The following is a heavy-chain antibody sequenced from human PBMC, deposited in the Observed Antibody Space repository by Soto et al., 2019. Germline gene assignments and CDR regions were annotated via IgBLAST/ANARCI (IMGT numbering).Heavy chain of an antibody. D-gene: IGHD2-15*01. Sequence: SETLSLTCTVSGGSISSGDYYWSWIRQPPGKGLQWIGYFHNSGSTTYDSSLKSRVTISIDTSKRQSSLKLTSVTTADTAVYYCARDPVDGYSFFDYWGQGILVTVSS. V-gene: IGHV4-61*08. CDR3: ARDPVDGYSFFDY. CDR1: GGSISSGDYY. J-gene: IGHJ4*02. CDR2: FHNSGST.